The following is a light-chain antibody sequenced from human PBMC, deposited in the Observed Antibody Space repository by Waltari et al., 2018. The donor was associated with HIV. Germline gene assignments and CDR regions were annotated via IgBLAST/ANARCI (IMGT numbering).Light chain of an antibody. CDR1: SSTIGAGYD. CDR2: GNT. V-gene: IGLV1-40*01. Sequence: SVLTQPPSVSGAPGQRATISCTGSSSTIGAGYDVHWYQQLPGTTPKLLIYGNTNRPSGVPDRFSGSKSGTSASLAITGLQAEDEADYYCQSYDSSLSGSKVFGGGTKLTVL. J-gene: IGLJ3*02. CDR3: QSYDSSLSGSKV.